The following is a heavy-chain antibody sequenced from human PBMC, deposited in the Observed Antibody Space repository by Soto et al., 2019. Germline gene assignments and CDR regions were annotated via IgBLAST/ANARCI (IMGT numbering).Heavy chain of an antibody. CDR1: GGSVSSGSHY. CDR3: ARDCALAVAGPGWLDP. J-gene: IGHJ5*02. Sequence: PSETLSLTCTVSGGSVSSGSHYWTWIRQPPGKGLEWIGYIYYTGNPNYSPSLKSRVTISVDTSKNQFSLKLTSVTAADTAVYYCARDCALAVAGPGWLDPWGQGTLVTVSS. V-gene: IGHV4-61*01. D-gene: IGHD6-19*01. CDR2: IYYTGNP.